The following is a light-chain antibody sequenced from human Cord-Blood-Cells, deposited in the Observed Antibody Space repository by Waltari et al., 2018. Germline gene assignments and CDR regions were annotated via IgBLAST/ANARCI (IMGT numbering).Light chain of an antibody. CDR2: GAS. CDR3: QQYNNLPLP. J-gene: IGKJ4*01. Sequence: EIVMTQSPATLSVSPGERATLSCRASQSVSSNLAWYQQKPGQAPRLLIYGASTRATGIPARFSGSGSGTEFTLTISSLQSEDFAVYYRQQYNNLPLPFGGGTKVEIK. CDR1: QSVSSN. V-gene: IGKV3-15*01.